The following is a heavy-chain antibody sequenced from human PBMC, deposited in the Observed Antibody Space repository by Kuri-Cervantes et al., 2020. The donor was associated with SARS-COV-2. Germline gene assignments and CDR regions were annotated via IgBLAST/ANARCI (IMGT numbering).Heavy chain of an antibody. J-gene: IGHJ4*02. Sequence: GGSLRLSCAASGFTFSSYAMSWVRQAPGKGLEWVSAISGSGGSTYYADSVKGRFTISRGNSKNTLYLQMNSLRAEDTAVYYCAKEVEHFDWLLAIDYWGQGTLVTVSS. D-gene: IGHD3-9*01. CDR2: ISGSGGST. CDR1: GFTFSSYA. V-gene: IGHV3-23*01. CDR3: AKEVEHFDWLLAIDY.